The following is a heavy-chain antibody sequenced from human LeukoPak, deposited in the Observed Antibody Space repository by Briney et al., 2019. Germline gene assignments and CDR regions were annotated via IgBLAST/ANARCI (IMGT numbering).Heavy chain of an antibody. CDR1: GFTFSNHW. CDR3: ARDAHIWPEKTGYGMDV. Sequence: GGSLRLSCAASGFTFSNHWLHWVRQAPGKGLVWVSRINSDGSSTSYADSVKGRFTISRDNAKNTLYLQMNSLRAEDTAVYYCARDAHIWPEKTGYGMDVWGQGTTVTVSS. D-gene: IGHD1-14*01. J-gene: IGHJ6*02. CDR2: INSDGSST. V-gene: IGHV3-74*01.